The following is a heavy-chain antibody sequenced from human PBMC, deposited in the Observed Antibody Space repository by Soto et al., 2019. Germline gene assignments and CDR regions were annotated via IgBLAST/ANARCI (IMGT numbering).Heavy chain of an antibody. CDR1: GYPFTHYG. V-gene: IGHV1-18*01. CDR2: ISPFNGNA. D-gene: IGHD3-16*01. Sequence: ASVKVSCKSSGYPFTHYGLTWIRQARGQGLEWMGWISPFNGNANYGQTLQGRVTLTTETSTSTVYMELRSLRSDDTAVYYCARDQSFDRTYYYGIDVWGQGTTVTVSS. CDR3: ARDQSFDRTYYYGIDV. J-gene: IGHJ6*02.